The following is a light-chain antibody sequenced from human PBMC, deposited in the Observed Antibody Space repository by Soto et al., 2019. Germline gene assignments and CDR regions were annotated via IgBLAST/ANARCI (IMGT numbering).Light chain of an antibody. CDR2: GAS. V-gene: IGKV3-15*01. J-gene: IGKJ2*03. CDR3: QQYNIWPPYS. CDR1: QRVSSN. Sequence: EVELTQSPATVSVSPGERVTLSCRASQRVSSNVAWYQQKPGQAPRVLIFGASTTATGTPARFSGSGSGTEFTLTISSLRPEDFAVYDCQQYNIWPPYSCGQGTKMEIK.